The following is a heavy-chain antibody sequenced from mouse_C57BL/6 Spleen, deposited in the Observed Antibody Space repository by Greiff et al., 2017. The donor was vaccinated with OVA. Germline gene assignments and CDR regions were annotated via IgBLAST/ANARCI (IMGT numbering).Heavy chain of an antibody. CDR2: IRSKSNNYAT. CDR1: GFRFNTYA. V-gene: IGHV10-1*01. J-gene: IGHJ3*01. D-gene: IGHD4-1*01. Sequence: DVMLVESGGGLVQPKGSLKLSCAASGFRFNTYAMNWVRQAPGKGLEWVARIRSKSNNYATYYADSVKDKFTISRDDSESMLYLQMNNLKTEDTAMYYCVRANWAYWGQGTLVTVSA. CDR3: VRANWAY.